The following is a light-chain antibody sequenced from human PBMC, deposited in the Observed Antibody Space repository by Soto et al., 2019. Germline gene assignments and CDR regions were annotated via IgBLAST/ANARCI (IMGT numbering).Light chain of an antibody. Sequence: EIVWTQSTATLSFSPGERATVSCRASQSVSSNLAWYQQKPGQAPRLLIYGASTRATGIPARFSGSGSGTEFTLTISSLQSEDFAVYYCHQYNNWPPWTFGQGTKVDIK. V-gene: IGKV3-15*01. J-gene: IGKJ1*01. CDR3: HQYNNWPPWT. CDR1: QSVSSN. CDR2: GAS.